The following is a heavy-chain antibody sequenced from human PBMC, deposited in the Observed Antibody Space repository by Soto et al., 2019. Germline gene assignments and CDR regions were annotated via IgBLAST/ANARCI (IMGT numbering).Heavy chain of an antibody. Sequence: SEKLSLPCTGSAGTLSSYYWRWIRQPAGKGLEWIGRIYTSGSTNYNPSLKSRVTMSVDTSKNQFSLKLSSVTAADTAVYYCARYWDSGSYYYGMDVWGQGTTVT. CDR2: IYTSGST. D-gene: IGHD1-26*01. CDR1: AGTLSSYY. V-gene: IGHV4-4*07. CDR3: ARYWDSGSYYYGMDV. J-gene: IGHJ6*02.